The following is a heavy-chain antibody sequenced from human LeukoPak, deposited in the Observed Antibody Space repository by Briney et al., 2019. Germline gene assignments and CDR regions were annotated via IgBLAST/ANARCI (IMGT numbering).Heavy chain of an antibody. D-gene: IGHD3-10*01. CDR1: GFTFSSYG. J-gene: IGHJ4*02. V-gene: IGHV3-30*18. Sequence: GGSLRLSCAASGFTFSSYGMHWVRQAPGKGLEWVAVISYDGSNKYYADSVKGLFTISRDNSKDTLYLQMNSLRAEDTAVYYCAKERYYYGSGSYPTDYWGQGTLVTVSS. CDR3: AKERYYYGSGSYPTDY. CDR2: ISYDGSNK.